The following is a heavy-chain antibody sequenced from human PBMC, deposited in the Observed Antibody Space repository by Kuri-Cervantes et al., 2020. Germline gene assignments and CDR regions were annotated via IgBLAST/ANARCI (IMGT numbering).Heavy chain of an antibody. V-gene: IGHV3-48*03. CDR1: GFTFSSYE. D-gene: IGHD5-18*01. J-gene: IGHJ4*02. CDR3: AKDTGEVDTAEIQPDY. CDR2: ISSSGSTI. Sequence: GGSLRLSCAASGFTFSSYEMNWVRQAPGKGLEWVSYISSSGSTIYYADSVKGRFTISRDNAKNSLYLQMNSLRAEDTAVYYCAKDTGEVDTAEIQPDYWGQGTLVTVSS.